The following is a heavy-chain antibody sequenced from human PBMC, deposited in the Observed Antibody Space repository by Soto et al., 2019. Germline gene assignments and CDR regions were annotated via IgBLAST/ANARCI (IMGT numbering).Heavy chain of an antibody. J-gene: IGHJ4*02. CDR2: ISASNGNT. V-gene: IGHV1-18*01. D-gene: IGHD3-10*01. CDR1: GYMFISYG. CDR3: VRDLDGSGSYYTDY. Sequence: GASVKVSCKASGYMFISYGINWVRQAPGQGLEWMGWISASNGNTKYAQNFQGRVTMTTDTSTSTAYMEMRSLRSDDTAVYYCVRDLDGSGSYYTDYWGPGTLVTVPS.